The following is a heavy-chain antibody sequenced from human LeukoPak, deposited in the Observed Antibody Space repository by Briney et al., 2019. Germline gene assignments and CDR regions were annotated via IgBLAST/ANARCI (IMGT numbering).Heavy chain of an antibody. Sequence: GGSLRLSCAASGFTFSSYWMHWVRQAPGKGLVWVSRINTDGSSTSYADSVKGRFTISRDNAKNTLYLQMSSLGAEDTAVYYCARHRVYGYYFDYWGQGTLVTVSS. CDR2: INTDGSST. V-gene: IGHV3-74*01. CDR3: ARHRVYGYYFDY. CDR1: GFTFSSYW. J-gene: IGHJ4*02. D-gene: IGHD3-10*01.